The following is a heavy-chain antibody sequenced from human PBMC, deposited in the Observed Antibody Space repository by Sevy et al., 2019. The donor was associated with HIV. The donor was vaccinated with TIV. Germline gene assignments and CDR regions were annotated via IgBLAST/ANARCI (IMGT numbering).Heavy chain of an antibody. Sequence: GGSLRLSCAASGFTFSTYGMHWVRQAPGKGLEWVAVIWFDGSNTYYADSVKGRFTMSRDIAKNTLHLQMNSLRAEDTDVYYCARDLEFYDYGDYGPAFMPDYWGQGTLVTVSS. CDR1: GFTFSTYG. V-gene: IGHV3-33*01. CDR2: IWFDGSNT. D-gene: IGHD4-17*01. CDR3: ARDLEFYDYGDYGPAFMPDY. J-gene: IGHJ4*02.